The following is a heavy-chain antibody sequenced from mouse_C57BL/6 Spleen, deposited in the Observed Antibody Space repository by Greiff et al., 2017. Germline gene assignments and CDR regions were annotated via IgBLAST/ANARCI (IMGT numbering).Heavy chain of an antibody. CDR3: TGRTTVGYFDV. Sequence: DVHLVESGGGLVQPGGSMKLSCVASGFTFSNYWMNWVRQSPEKGLEWVAQIRLKSDNYATHYAESVKGRFTISRDDSKSSVYLQMNNLRAEDTGIYYCTGRTTVGYFDVWGTGTTVTVSS. V-gene: IGHV6-3*01. CDR1: GFTFSNYW. J-gene: IGHJ1*03. CDR2: IRLKSDNYAT. D-gene: IGHD1-1*01.